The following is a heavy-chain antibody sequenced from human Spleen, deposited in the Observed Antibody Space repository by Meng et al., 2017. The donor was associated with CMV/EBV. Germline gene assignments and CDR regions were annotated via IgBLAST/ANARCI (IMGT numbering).Heavy chain of an antibody. V-gene: IGHV3-21*01. D-gene: IGHD2-2*01. CDR3: ARNRGYCSTTSCLGYFQN. CDR2: ISTSSTYI. Sequence: GESLKISCAASGFTFSRYSMNWVRQAPGKGLEWVSSISTSSTYIYYADSVKGRFTISRDNSKNTLYLQMNSLRAEDTAVYYCARNRGYCSTTSCLGYFQNWGQGTLVTVSS. J-gene: IGHJ1*01. CDR1: GFTFSRYS.